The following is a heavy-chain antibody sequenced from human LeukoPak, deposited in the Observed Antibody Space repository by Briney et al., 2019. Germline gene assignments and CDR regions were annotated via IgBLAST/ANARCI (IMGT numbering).Heavy chain of an antibody. V-gene: IGHV3-23*01. CDR2: ISASGIHI. Sequence: GGSLRLSCAVSGFTFSNYDMNWVRQAPGKGPEWVTTISASGIHIYYADSAKGRFTISRDNSRNTLELQMNSLRGEDTAVYYCVRLVSGDSWGQGTLVTVTS. CDR3: VRLVSGDS. D-gene: IGHD2-8*02. CDR1: GFTFSNYD. J-gene: IGHJ4*02.